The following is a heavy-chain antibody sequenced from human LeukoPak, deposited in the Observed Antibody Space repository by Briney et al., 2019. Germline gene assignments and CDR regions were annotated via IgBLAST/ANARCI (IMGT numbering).Heavy chain of an antibody. J-gene: IGHJ4*02. CDR1: GFSFSAYS. Sequence: PGGSLRLSCAASGFSFSAYSMNWVRQAPGKGLEWVSSITSSGDYMHYADSVRGRFTISRDNAKNSLYLQMNSLRAEDTAVYYCARGCSGGSCYFFWGQGTLVTVSS. V-gene: IGHV3-21*01. CDR2: ITSSGDYM. CDR3: ARGCSGGSCYFF. D-gene: IGHD2-15*01.